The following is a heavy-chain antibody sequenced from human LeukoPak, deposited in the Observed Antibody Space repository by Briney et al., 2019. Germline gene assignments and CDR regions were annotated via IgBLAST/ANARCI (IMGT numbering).Heavy chain of an antibody. D-gene: IGHD3-22*01. Sequence: SEALSLTCAVSGGSISSNNWWSWVRQSPEKGLEWIAEIYHSGSFNRNPSLKSRVTILVDKSKNQFSLNLTSVTAADTAVYYCARVSVISGYYPSDFDYWGQGTLVTVSS. CDR3: ARVSVISGYYPSDFDY. V-gene: IGHV4/OR15-8*01. CDR2: IYHSGSF. J-gene: IGHJ4*02. CDR1: GGSISSNNW.